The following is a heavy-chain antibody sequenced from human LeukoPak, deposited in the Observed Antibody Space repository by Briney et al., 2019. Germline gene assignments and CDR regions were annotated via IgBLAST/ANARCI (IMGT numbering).Heavy chain of an antibody. CDR2: IGGSAVNT. V-gene: IGHV3-23*01. Sequence: GGSLRLSCAASGFTFSGYAMNWVRQAPGKGLEWVSGIGGSAVNTYYADSVKGRFTISRDNSKNTLYLQMNSLRAEDTAVYYCAKGKISSRTLDYWGQGTLVTVSS. J-gene: IGHJ4*02. D-gene: IGHD6-13*01. CDR3: AKGKISSRTLDY. CDR1: GFTFSGYA.